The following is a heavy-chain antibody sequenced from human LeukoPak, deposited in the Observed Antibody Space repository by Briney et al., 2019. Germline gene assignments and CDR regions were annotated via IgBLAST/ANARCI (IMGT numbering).Heavy chain of an antibody. CDR3: ARKRDSSGYLRSNPHPRGAAHLYWYFDL. CDR1: GGSFSGYY. CDR2: INHSGST. D-gene: IGHD3-22*01. J-gene: IGHJ2*01. Sequence: SETLSLICAVYGGSFSGYYWRWIRQPPGKRLEWIGEINHSGSTNYNPSLKSRVTISVDTSRNQFSLKLSSVTAADTAVYYCARKRDSSGYLRSNPHPRGAAHLYWYFDLWGRGTLVTVSS. V-gene: IGHV4-34*01.